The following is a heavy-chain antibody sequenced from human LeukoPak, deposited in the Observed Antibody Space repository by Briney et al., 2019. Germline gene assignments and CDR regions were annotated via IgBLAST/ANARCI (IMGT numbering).Heavy chain of an antibody. CDR3: ARASGSYWWFDS. J-gene: IGHJ5*01. Sequence: ASVKVSCKASGYTFTSYDINWVRQATGQGLEWTGWMNPNSGNTGYAQKFQGSVTMTRDTTISTVYMELSRLRSDDTAVYYCARASGSYWWFDSWGQGTLVTVSS. CDR2: MNPNSGNT. V-gene: IGHV1-8*02. D-gene: IGHD1-26*01. CDR1: GYTFTSYD.